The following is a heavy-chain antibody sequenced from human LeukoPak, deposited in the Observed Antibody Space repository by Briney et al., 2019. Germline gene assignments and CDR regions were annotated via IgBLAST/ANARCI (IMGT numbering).Heavy chain of an antibody. Sequence: PGGSLRLSCGASGFTFSSYSMNWVRQAPGKGLEWVSSISSSSSYIYYADSVKGRFTISRDNSKNTLYLQMNSLRAEDTAVYYCARGTFGYSYGTVRYFDYWGQGTLVTVSS. J-gene: IGHJ4*02. D-gene: IGHD5-18*01. CDR1: GFTFSSYS. CDR2: ISSSSSYI. V-gene: IGHV3-21*04. CDR3: ARGTFGYSYGTVRYFDY.